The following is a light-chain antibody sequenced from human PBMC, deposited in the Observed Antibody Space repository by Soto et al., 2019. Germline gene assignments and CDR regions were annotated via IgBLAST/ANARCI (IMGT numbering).Light chain of an antibody. V-gene: IGKV3-11*01. CDR3: QQYGSSPPGT. CDR2: DAS. Sequence: IVSTQSPDTLSLSPGARATLSCRATQNVPNYLARCHQRPGQAPRLFIYDASHRATGIPARFSGSGSGTGLTLADSSLEAEDFAVYYCQQYGSSPPGTFGQGTKVDIK. CDR1: QNVPNY. J-gene: IGKJ1*01.